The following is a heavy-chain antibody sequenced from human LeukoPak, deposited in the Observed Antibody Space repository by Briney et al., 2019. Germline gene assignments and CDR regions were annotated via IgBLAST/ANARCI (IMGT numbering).Heavy chain of an antibody. Sequence: ASVKVSCKASRYTFTSYDINWVRQATGQGLEWMGWMNPNSGNTGYAQKFQGRVTMTRNTSISTAYMELSSLRSEDTAVYYCARGRSVTYGDYDDYWGQGTLVTVSS. V-gene: IGHV1-8*01. CDR2: MNPNSGNT. J-gene: IGHJ4*02. CDR1: RYTFTSYD. CDR3: ARGRSVTYGDYDDY. D-gene: IGHD4-17*01.